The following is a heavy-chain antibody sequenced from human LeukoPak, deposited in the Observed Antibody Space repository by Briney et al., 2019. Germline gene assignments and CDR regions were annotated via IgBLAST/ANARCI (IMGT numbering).Heavy chain of an antibody. CDR2: INTEGTST. CDR1: GFTFSSYS. D-gene: IGHD3-9*01. Sequence: GGSLRLSCAASGFTFSSYSMNWVRQAPGKGLVWVSRINTEGTSTSYADSVKGRFTISRDNAKNTLYLQMNSLRADDTAVYYCARDFDRYYFDYWGQGSLVTVSS. J-gene: IGHJ4*02. V-gene: IGHV3-74*01. CDR3: ARDFDRYYFDY.